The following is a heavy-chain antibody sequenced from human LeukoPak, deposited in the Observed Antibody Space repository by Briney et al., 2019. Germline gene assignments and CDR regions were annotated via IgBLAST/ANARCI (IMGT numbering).Heavy chain of an antibody. D-gene: IGHD6-13*01. V-gene: IGHV1-69*13. Sequence: SVKVSCKASGGTFSSYAISWVRQAPGQGLEWMGGIIPIFGTANYAQKFQGRVTITADESTSTAYMELSSLRSEDTAVYYCARDRVRGSSWHFDYWGQGTLVTVSS. CDR2: IIPIFGTA. J-gene: IGHJ4*02. CDR1: GGTFSSYA. CDR3: ARDRVRGSSWHFDY.